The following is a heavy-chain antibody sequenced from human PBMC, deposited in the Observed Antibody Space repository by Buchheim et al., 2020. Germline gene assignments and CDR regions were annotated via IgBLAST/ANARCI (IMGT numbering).Heavy chain of an antibody. CDR2: IRSSSSYI. D-gene: IGHD3-3*01. CDR1: GFTFSSYS. Sequence: EVQLVESGGGLVKPGGSLRLSCAASGFTFSSYSMNWVRQAPGKGLEWVSSIRSSSSYIHYADSVKGGYTISRDNAKNSLYLQMNSLRAEDTAVYYCARLFAAYIHYYYYGMDVWGQGTT. V-gene: IGHV3-21*01. J-gene: IGHJ6*02. CDR3: ARLFAAYIHYYYYGMDV.